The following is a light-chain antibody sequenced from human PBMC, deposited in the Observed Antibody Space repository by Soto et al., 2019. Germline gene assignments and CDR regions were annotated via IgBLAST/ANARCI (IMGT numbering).Light chain of an antibody. CDR2: DAS. CDR3: QQSYSTPS. CDR1: QSINNY. Sequence: DIHMTQSPSSLSASVGDRVAITCRASQSINNYLNWYQQKPGKAPKLLIYDASSLQSGVPSRFSGGGSGTDFTLTISILQPEDFATYYCQQSYSTPSFGGGTEV. V-gene: IGKV1-39*01. J-gene: IGKJ4*01.